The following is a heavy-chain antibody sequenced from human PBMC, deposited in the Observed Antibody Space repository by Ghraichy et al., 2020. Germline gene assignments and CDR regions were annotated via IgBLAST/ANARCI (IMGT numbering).Heavy chain of an antibody. J-gene: IGHJ6*02. CDR2: SYYSGST. CDR3: ARVKSSIAARPVYYYGMDV. V-gene: IGHV4-59*01. CDR1: GGSISSYY. Sequence: SETLSLTCTVSGGSISSYYWSWIRQPPGKGLEWIGYSYYSGSTNYNPSLKSRVTISVDTSKNQFSLKLSSVTAADTAVYYCARVKSSIAARPVYYYGMDVWGQGTTVTVSS. D-gene: IGHD6-6*01.